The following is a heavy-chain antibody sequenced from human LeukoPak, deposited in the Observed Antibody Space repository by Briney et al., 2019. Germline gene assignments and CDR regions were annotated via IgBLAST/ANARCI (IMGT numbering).Heavy chain of an antibody. J-gene: IGHJ4*02. CDR1: GFTFSSYS. Sequence: GGSLRLSCAASGFTFSSYSMSWVRQAPGKGLEWVSSISSSSSYIYYADSVKGRFTISRDNAKNSLYLQMNSLRAEDTAVYYCARFGQDIPFDYWGQGTLVTVSS. V-gene: IGHV3-21*01. CDR2: ISSSSSYI. CDR3: ARFGQDIPFDY. D-gene: IGHD2-15*01.